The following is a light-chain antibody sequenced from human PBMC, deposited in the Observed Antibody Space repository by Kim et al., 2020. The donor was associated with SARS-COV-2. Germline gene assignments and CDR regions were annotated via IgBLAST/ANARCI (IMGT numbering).Light chain of an antibody. CDR2: GRN. J-gene: IGLJ2*01. V-gene: IGLV3-19*01. CDR1: SLRNYY. Sequence: AVGQTVRIKCQGDSLRNYYESWYQQKPGQAPVVVMYGRNDRPSGIPDRFSGSRTGNTASLTITGAQAEDEADYYCNSRDSSSNHLIFGGGTQLTVL. CDR3: NSRDSSSNHLI.